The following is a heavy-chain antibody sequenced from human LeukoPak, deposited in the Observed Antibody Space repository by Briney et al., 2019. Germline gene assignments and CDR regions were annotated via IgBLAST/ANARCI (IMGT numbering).Heavy chain of an antibody. J-gene: IGHJ3*02. V-gene: IGHV3-9*01. CDR3: AKDGGYSYGYPWGAFDI. CDR1: GFTFDDYA. CDR2: ISWNSGSI. Sequence: GGSLRLSCAASGFTFDDYAMHWVRQAPGKGLEWVSGISWNSGSIGYADSVKGRFTISRDNAKNSLYLQMNSLRAEDTALYYCAKDGGYSYGYPWGAFDIWGQGTMVTVSS. D-gene: IGHD5-18*01.